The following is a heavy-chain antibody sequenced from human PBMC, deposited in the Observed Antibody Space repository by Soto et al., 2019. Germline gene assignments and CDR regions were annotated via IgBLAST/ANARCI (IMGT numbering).Heavy chain of an antibody. CDR3: ARGVAYAFYAHAYYMDV. V-gene: IGHV3-66*01. J-gene: IGHJ6*03. D-gene: IGHD2-8*02. CDR1: GFTVSSNY. CDR2: IYSGGST. Sequence: GGSLRLSCAASGFTVSSNYMTWVRQAPGKGLEWVSVIYSGGSTYYADSVKGRFTSSRDNSKNTLYLQMNSLRGEDTAIYYCARGVAYAFYAHAYYMDVWGKGTTVTVSS.